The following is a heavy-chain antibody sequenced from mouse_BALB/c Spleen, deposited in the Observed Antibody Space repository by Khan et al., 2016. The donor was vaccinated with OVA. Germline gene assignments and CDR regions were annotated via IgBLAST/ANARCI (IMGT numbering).Heavy chain of an antibody. J-gene: IGHJ3*01. D-gene: IGHD2-4*01. Sequence: EVQLQESGPDPVKPSQSLSLTCTVTGYSITSGYSWHWIRQFPGNKLEWMGYIHYSGSTNYNPSPKSRISITRDTSKNQFFLQLNSVTTEDTATYYCAIYYDYDWFAYWGQGTLVTVSA. CDR1: GYSITSGYS. CDR2: IHYSGST. V-gene: IGHV3-1*02. CDR3: AIYYDYDWFAY.